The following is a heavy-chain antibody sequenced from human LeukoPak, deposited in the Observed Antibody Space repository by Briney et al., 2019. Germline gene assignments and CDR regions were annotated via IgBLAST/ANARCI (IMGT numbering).Heavy chain of an antibody. V-gene: IGHV1-18*01. CDR1: GYTFTSYG. CDR3: ARYSNSFDHYYYYMDV. Sequence: GASVKVSCKASGYTFTSYGISWVRQAPGQGLEWMGWISAYNGNTNYAQKLQGRVTMTTDTSTSTAYMELRSLRSDDTAVYYCARYSNSFDHYYYYMDVWGKGTTVAVSS. CDR2: ISAYNGNT. D-gene: IGHD4-11*01. J-gene: IGHJ6*03.